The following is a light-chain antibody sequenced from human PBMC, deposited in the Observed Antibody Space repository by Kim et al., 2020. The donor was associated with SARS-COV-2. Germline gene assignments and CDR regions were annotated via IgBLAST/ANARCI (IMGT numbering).Light chain of an antibody. V-gene: IGLV6-57*02. CDR1: RRRLANKY. Sequence: TVTIACTCSRRRLANKYVYWYQQRPRSAPPTVIYEDNPIPSGVPHRFSGSIDSSSNSSLLTISGLEPKDAADYSCQSYDTTNRLFGGGTKVTVL. CDR3: QSYDTTNRL. J-gene: IGLJ3*02. CDR2: EDN.